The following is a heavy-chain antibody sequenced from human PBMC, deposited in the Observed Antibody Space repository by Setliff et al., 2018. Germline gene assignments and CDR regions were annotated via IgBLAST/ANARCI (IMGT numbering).Heavy chain of an antibody. D-gene: IGHD2-8*01. CDR3: SRLVRYCTTTTCQTLSGGEH. Sequence: GASVKVSCKASGYILNSYGISWVRQAPGQGLEWMGWISAYNDNKNYAQKSQDRLTMTTDTSTDTAFLDLRSLRSDDTAIYYCSRLVRYCTTTTCQTLSGGEHWGPGTLVTVSS. V-gene: IGHV1-18*01. CDR1: GYILNSYG. CDR2: ISAYNDNK. J-gene: IGHJ1*01.